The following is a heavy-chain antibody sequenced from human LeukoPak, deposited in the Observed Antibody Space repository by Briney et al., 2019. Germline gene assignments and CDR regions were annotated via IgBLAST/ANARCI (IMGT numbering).Heavy chain of an antibody. Sequence: SETLSLTCTVSGGSISSGGYSWSWLRQHPGKGLEWIGYIYYSGSTYYNPSLKSRVTISVDTSKNQFSLKLSSVTAADTAVYYCAREVYYYDSSGYPVYNWFDPWGQGTLVTVSS. CDR2: IYYSGST. CDR3: AREVYYYDSSGYPVYNWFDP. D-gene: IGHD3-22*01. CDR1: GGSISSGGYS. J-gene: IGHJ5*02. V-gene: IGHV4-31*03.